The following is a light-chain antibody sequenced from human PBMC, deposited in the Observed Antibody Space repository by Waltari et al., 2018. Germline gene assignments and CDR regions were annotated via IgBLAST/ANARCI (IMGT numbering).Light chain of an antibody. Sequence: MQMTQPPSSLSASVGDSVTITCRASQSISSYLNCYQQKPGKAPKLLIYAASSLPSGVPSRFSGSGSGTDFTLTISSLQPEDFATYYCQQSYSTSWTFGQGTKVEIK. CDR2: AAS. V-gene: IGKV1-39*01. J-gene: IGKJ1*01. CDR3: QQSYSTSWT. CDR1: QSISSY.